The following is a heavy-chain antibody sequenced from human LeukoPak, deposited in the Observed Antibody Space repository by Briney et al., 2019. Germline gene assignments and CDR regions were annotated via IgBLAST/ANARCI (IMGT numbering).Heavy chain of an antibody. Sequence: SETLSLTCTVSGGSISSSSYYWGWIRQPPGKGLEWIGSIYYSGSTYYNPSLKSRVTISVDTSKNQFSLKMSSVTAADTAVYYCARYSLRFDPWGQGTLVTVSS. CDR1: GGSISSSSYY. D-gene: IGHD2-15*01. V-gene: IGHV4-39*07. J-gene: IGHJ5*02. CDR2: IYYSGST. CDR3: ARYSLRFDP.